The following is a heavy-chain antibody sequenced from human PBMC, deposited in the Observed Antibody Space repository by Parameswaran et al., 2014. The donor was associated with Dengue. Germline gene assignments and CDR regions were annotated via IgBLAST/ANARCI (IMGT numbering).Heavy chain of an antibody. Sequence: VRQAPGKGLEWVSAISGSGGSTYYADSVKGRFTISRDNSKNTLYLQMNSLRAEDTAVYYCAKAPYGDYGVDYWGQGTLVTVSS. J-gene: IGHJ4*02. CDR3: AKAPYGDYGVDY. V-gene: IGHV3-23*01. D-gene: IGHD4-17*01. CDR2: ISGSGGST.